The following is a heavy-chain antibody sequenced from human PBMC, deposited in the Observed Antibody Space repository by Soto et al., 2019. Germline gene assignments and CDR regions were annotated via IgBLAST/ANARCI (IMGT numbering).Heavy chain of an antibody. D-gene: IGHD6-13*01. Sequence: GGSLRLSCAASGFTFSSYGMHWVRRAPGKGLEWVAVISYDGSNKYYADSVKGRFTISRDNSKNTLYLQMNSLRAEDTAVYYCAKDTAAAGDYYYYGMDVWGQGTTVTVSS. CDR2: ISYDGSNK. J-gene: IGHJ6*02. V-gene: IGHV3-30*18. CDR1: GFTFSSYG. CDR3: AKDTAAAGDYYYYGMDV.